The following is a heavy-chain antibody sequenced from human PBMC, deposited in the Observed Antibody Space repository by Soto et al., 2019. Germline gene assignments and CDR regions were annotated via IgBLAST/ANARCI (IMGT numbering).Heavy chain of an antibody. J-gene: IGHJ5*02. CDR3: ARGGGAHYRFDP. V-gene: IGHV1-69*01. D-gene: IGHD1-26*01. Sequence: QIRLVQSGAEVQKPGSSVRVSCKASGDTFGRFTINWVRQAPGQGLEWMGGIKPISDITNYAQRFQGRVTFTADASTSTVYLELRSLSPDDTAVYYCARGGGAHYRFDPWGQGTLVTVSS. CDR1: GDTFGRFT. CDR2: IKPISDIT.